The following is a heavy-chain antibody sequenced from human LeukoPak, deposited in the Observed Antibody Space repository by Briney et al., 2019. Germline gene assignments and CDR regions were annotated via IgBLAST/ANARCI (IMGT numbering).Heavy chain of an antibody. CDR3: ARDYGSGSYYENY. CDR2: IIPIFGTA. J-gene: IGHJ4*02. D-gene: IGHD3-10*01. V-gene: IGHV1-69*13. CDR1: AGTFSIYA. Sequence: ASVTVSCTSSAGTFSIYAISWVRQAHGQGLEWMGGIIPIFGTANYSQKFQGRVTITADESTSTAYMELSSLRSEDTAVYYCARDYGSGSYYENYWGQGTLVTVSS.